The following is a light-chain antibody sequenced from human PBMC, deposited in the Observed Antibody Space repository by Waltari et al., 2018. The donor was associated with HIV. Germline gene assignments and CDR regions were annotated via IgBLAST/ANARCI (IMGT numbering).Light chain of an antibody. CDR2: ATS. CDR3: QQYNGSWT. J-gene: IGKJ1*01. Sequence: EIVMTQSPVTLSVSPGDRATLPCRASQNIGNKIVWYQRRPGQSPRLVIFATSVRATGIPTRFSGSGSGTDFALTITTLQPEDYGMYYCQQYNGSWTFGRGTRVE. V-gene: IGKV3D-15*03. CDR1: QNIGNK.